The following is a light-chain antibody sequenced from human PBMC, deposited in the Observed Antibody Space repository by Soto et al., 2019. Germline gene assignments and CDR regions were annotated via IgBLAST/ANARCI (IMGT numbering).Light chain of an antibody. CDR1: RSNIGRNF. CDR3: AAWDDTLDAQV. CDR2: RNN. Sequence: QSVLTQSPSASLTPGQRVTISCSGSRSNIGRNFAYWYQHVPGTAPRLLIQRNNERPSGVPDRFSGSKSGTSVSLAISGLRSDDEATYYCAAWDDTLDAQVFGGGTQLTVL. J-gene: IGLJ3*02. V-gene: IGLV1-47*01.